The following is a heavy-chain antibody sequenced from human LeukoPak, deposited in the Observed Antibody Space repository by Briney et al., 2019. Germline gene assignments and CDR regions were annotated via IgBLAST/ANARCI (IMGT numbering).Heavy chain of an antibody. CDR2: IDYRGST. V-gene: IGHV4-59*01. CDR3: ARDLELERNRWNYFES. CDR1: GGSISSFF. Sequence: SETLSLTCTVSGGSISSFFWSWIRQPPGKGLEWLGCIDYRGSTQYNPSLKSRVTISVDTSKQQFSLKLSSETAADTAVYYCARDLELERNRWNYFESWGQGTLVTVSS. D-gene: IGHD1-1*01. J-gene: IGHJ4*02.